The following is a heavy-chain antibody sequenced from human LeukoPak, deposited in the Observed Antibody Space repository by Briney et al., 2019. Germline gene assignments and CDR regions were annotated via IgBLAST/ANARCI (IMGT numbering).Heavy chain of an antibody. Sequence: ASVKVSCKASGYTFTGYYMHWVRQAPGQGLEWMGWINPNSGGTNYAQKFQGRVTITADESTSTAYMELSSLRSEDTAVYYCATRGGATTNFDYWGQGTLVTVSS. CDR2: INPNSGGT. D-gene: IGHD1-26*01. CDR1: GYTFTGYY. CDR3: ATRGGATTNFDY. V-gene: IGHV1-2*02. J-gene: IGHJ4*02.